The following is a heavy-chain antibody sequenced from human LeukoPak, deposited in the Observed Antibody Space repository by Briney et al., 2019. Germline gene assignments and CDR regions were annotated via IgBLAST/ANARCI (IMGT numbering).Heavy chain of an antibody. J-gene: IGHJ5*02. D-gene: IGHD3-16*01. V-gene: IGHV2-5*02. Sequence: SGPTLVKPTQTLTLTCTFSGFSLTTRGVGVGWIRQPPGKALEWLALIYWDDDKRYSPSLKSRLTITKDTSKNQVVLRMTNMDPVDTATYYCAHFGDGNCFDPWGQGTLVTVSS. CDR2: IYWDDDK. CDR3: AHFGDGNCFDP. CDR1: GFSLTTRGVG.